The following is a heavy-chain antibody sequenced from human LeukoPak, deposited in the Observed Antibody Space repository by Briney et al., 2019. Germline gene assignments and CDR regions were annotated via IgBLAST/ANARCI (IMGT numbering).Heavy chain of an antibody. Sequence: GGSLRLSCAASGFTFSIYAMSWVRQAPGKGLEWVSVISGSGGSTYYADSVKGRFTISRDNSKNTLSLQMHSLRAEDTAVYYCAKDPTRRFYDTSGYYGPGGYWGQGTLVTVSS. CDR2: ISGSGGST. CDR1: GFTFSIYA. V-gene: IGHV3-23*01. J-gene: IGHJ4*02. CDR3: AKDPTRRFYDTSGYYGPGGY. D-gene: IGHD3-22*01.